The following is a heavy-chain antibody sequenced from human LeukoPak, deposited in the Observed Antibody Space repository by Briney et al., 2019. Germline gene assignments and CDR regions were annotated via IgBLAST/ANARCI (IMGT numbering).Heavy chain of an antibody. CDR2: IIPIFGIA. V-gene: IGHV1-69*04. CDR1: GGTFSSYA. D-gene: IGHD4-17*01. Sequence: SVKVSCKASGGTFSSYAISWARQAPGQGLEWMGRIIPIFGIANYAQKFQGRVTITADKSTSTAYMELSSLRSEDTAVYYCARDPHYGDYHNPEGYYYYGMDVWGQGTTVTVSS. CDR3: ARDPHYGDYHNPEGYYYYGMDV. J-gene: IGHJ6*02.